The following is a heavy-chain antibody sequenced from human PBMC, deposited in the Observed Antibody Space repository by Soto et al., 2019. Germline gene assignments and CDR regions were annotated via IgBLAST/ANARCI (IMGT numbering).Heavy chain of an antibody. CDR2: ISSSSSYI. D-gene: IGHD6-6*01. Sequence: GGSLRLSCAASGFTFSSYSMNWVRQAPGKGLEWVSSISSSSSYIYYADSVKGRFTISRDNAKNSLYLQMNSLRAEDTAVYYCARDLIRAAARRDFDYWGQGTLVTVSS. J-gene: IGHJ4*02. CDR3: ARDLIRAAARRDFDY. V-gene: IGHV3-21*01. CDR1: GFTFSSYS.